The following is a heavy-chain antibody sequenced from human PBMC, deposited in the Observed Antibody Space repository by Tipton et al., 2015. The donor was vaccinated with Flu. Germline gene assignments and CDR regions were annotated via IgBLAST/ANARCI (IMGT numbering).Heavy chain of an antibody. D-gene: IGHD3-3*01. CDR3: ARGPPITNDFWSGYYPYYYYYGMDV. CDR1: GGSISSGGYY. Sequence: TLSLTCTVSGGSISSGGYYWSWIRQHPGKGLEWIGYIYYSGSTYYNPSLKSRVTISVDTSKNQFSPKLSSVTAADTAVYYCARGPPITNDFWSGYYPYYYYYGMDVWGQGTTVTVSS. CDR2: IYYSGST. V-gene: IGHV4-31*03. J-gene: IGHJ6*02.